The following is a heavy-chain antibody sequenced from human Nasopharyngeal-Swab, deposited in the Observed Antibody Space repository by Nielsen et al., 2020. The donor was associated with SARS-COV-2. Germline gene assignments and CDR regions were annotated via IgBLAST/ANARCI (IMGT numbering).Heavy chain of an antibody. V-gene: IGHV3-23*01. CDR3: AKDVRGSGSLGCMDV. CDR1: GFTFSSYA. D-gene: IGHD3-10*01. J-gene: IGHJ6*02. Sequence: GESLKISCAASGFTFSSYAMSWVRQAPGKGLEWVSAISGSGGSTYYADSVKGRFTISRDNSKNTLYLQMNSLRAEDTAVYCCAKDVRGSGSLGCMDVWGQGTTVTVSS. CDR2: ISGSGGST.